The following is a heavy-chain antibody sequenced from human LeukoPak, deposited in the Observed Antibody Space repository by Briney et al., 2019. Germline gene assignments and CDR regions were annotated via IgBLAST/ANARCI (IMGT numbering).Heavy chain of an antibody. D-gene: IGHD6-13*01. CDR2: IEDDGNKK. CDR3: ARGRGIAL. Sequence: GESLRLSCATSGFTLSNFWMNWVRQAPGKGLEWVANIEDDGNKKNYVDSVKGRFTISRDNIKNSIYLQMNSLRADDTAVYYCARGRGIALWGQGTLVTVSS. V-gene: IGHV3-7*01. CDR1: GFTLSNFW. J-gene: IGHJ4*02.